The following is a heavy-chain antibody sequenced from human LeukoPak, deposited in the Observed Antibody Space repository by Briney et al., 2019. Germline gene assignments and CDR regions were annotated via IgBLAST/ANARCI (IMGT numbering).Heavy chain of an antibody. V-gene: IGHV3-74*01. Sequence: GGSLRLSCAASGFTFSTYWMDWVRQVPEKGLVWVSTISSDGSTTYYADSVKGRFTISRDNAKNTLYLQMDSLRPEDTAVYYCARGYTGSWSIFDYWPREPWSPSPQ. J-gene: IGHJ4*02. CDR1: GFTFSTYW. CDR2: ISSDGSTT. CDR3: ARGYTGSWSIFDY. D-gene: IGHD6-13*01.